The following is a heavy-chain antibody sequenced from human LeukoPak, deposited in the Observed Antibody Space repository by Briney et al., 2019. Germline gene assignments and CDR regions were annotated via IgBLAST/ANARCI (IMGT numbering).Heavy chain of an antibody. D-gene: IGHD5-18*01. CDR1: GFTFSNYW. V-gene: IGHV3-74*01. J-gene: IGHJ3*02. CDR2: INSGGSRT. CDR3: ARAGYAFDI. Sequence: GGSLRLSCAASGFTFSNYWMHWVRQVGKGLVWVSRINSGGSRTNYADSVKGRFTISRDNAKNTVYLQMNSLRVEDTAVYYCARAGYAFDIWGQGIMVTVSS.